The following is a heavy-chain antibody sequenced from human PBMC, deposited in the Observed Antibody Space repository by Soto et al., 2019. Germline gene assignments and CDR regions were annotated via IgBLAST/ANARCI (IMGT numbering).Heavy chain of an antibody. CDR3: ARDTRLVATIPPRDYYYGMDV. D-gene: IGHD5-12*01. J-gene: IGHJ6*02. V-gene: IGHV1-69*13. Sequence: GASVKVSCKASEGTFSSYAISWVRQAPGKGLEWLGGIIPIFGTANYAQKFQGRVTITADESTSTAYMELSSLRSEDTAVYYCARDTRLVATIPPRDYYYGMDVWGQGTTVTVSS. CDR1: EGTFSSYA. CDR2: IIPIFGTA.